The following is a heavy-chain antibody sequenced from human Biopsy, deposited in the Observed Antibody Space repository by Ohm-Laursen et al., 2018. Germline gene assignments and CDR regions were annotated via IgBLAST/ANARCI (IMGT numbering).Heavy chain of an antibody. V-gene: IGHV1-18*01. CDR2: INTENGNT. D-gene: IGHD1-1*01. Sequence: GASVKVSCKASGYTFTSYGISWVRQAPGQGLEWMGWINTENGNTIYAQNLQGRVTMTADTSTSTAYMEVTSLRSDDTAVYYCARAKLEPVYYYYGMGVWGQGTTVTVSS. CDR1: GYTFTSYG. J-gene: IGHJ6*02. CDR3: ARAKLEPVYYYYGMGV.